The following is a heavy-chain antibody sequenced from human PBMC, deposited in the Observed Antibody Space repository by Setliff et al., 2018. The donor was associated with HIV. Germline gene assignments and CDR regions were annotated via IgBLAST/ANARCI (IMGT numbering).Heavy chain of an antibody. CDR1: GASISSSSHH. V-gene: IGHV4-39*07. CDR2: IYYTGST. Sequence: TLSLTCTVSGASISSSSHHWAWIRQPPGKGLEYIGNIYYTGSTHHNPSLESRVATSVDTSKNQFSLKLSSVTAVDTAVYYCTRNAPAYELDYWGQGTLVTVSS. J-gene: IGHJ4*02. D-gene: IGHD5-12*01. CDR3: TRNAPAYELDY.